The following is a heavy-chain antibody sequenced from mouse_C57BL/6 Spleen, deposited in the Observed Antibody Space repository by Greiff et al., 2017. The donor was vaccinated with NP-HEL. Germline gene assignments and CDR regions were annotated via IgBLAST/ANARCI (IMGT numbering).Heavy chain of an antibody. CDR3: ARAYSNYGDYYAMDY. CDR1: GYTFTTYP. V-gene: IGHV1-47*01. CDR2: FHPYNDDT. D-gene: IGHD2-5*01. J-gene: IGHJ4*01. Sequence: QVQLKQSGAELVKPGASVKMSCKASGYTFTTYPIEWMKQNHGKSLEWIGNFHPYNDDTKYNEKFKGKATLTVEKSSSTVYLELSRLTSDDSAVYYCARAYSNYGDYYAMDYWGQGTSVTVSS.